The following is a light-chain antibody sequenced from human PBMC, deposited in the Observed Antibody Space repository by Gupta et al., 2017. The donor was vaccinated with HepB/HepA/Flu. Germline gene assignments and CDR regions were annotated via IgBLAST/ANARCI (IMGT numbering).Light chain of an antibody. CDR3: GTWDSSLSAGV. Sequence: SVLTQPPSVSAAPGQKASISCSGSSSNIGNNYVSWYQQLPGSAPKLLIYENNKRPSGIPDRFPGSKSGTSATRGITGLQTGDEADYYCGTWDSSLSAGVFGGGTKLTVL. CDR1: SSNIGNNY. CDR2: ENN. J-gene: IGLJ3*02. V-gene: IGLV1-51*02.